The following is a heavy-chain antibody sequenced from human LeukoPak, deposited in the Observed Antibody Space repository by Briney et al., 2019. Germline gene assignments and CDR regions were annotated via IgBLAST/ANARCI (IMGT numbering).Heavy chain of an antibody. CDR3: AKQTESYCGGDCYPGY. Sequence: GGSLRLSCAASGFTFSSYGMHWVRQAPGKGLEWVAFIRYDGSNRYYADFVKGRFTISRDNSKNTLYLQMNSLRAEDTAVYYCAKQTESYCGGDCYPGYWGQGTLVTVSS. D-gene: IGHD2-21*01. CDR2: IRYDGSNR. V-gene: IGHV3-30*02. J-gene: IGHJ4*02. CDR1: GFTFSSYG.